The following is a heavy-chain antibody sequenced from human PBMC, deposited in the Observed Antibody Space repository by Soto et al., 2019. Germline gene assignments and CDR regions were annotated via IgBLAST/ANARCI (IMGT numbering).Heavy chain of an antibody. Sequence: SETLSLTCAVSGGSISSSNWWSWVRQPPGKGLEWIGEIYHSGSTNYNPSLKSRVTISVDKSKNQFSLKLSSVTAADTAVYYCARPYSSSGEGFDYWGQGTLVTVSS. V-gene: IGHV4-4*02. CDR3: ARPYSSSGEGFDY. J-gene: IGHJ4*02. CDR2: IYHSGST. CDR1: GGSISSSNW. D-gene: IGHD6-13*01.